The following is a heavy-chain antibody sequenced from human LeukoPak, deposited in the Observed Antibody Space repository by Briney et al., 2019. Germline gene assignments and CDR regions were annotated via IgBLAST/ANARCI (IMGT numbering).Heavy chain of an antibody. D-gene: IGHD4-17*01. Sequence: SETLSLTCTVSGGSISSYYWSWIRQPPGKGLEWIGYIYYSGSTNYNPSLKSRVTISVDTSKNQFSLKPSSVTAADTAVYYCARAFGDYGAFDIWGQGTMVTVSS. CDR2: IYYSGST. CDR1: GGSISSYY. V-gene: IGHV4-59*01. J-gene: IGHJ3*02. CDR3: ARAFGDYGAFDI.